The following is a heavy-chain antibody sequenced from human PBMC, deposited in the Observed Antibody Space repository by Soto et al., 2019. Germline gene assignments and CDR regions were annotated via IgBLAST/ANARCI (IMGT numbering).Heavy chain of an antibody. Sequence: PSETLSLTCTVSGGSISSYYWSWIRQPPGKGLEWIGYIYYSGSTNYNPPLKSRVTISVDTSKNQFSLKLSSVTAADTAVYYCASSPDTAMVPPGYGMDVWGQGTTVTVSS. V-gene: IGHV4-59*01. D-gene: IGHD5-18*01. CDR1: GGSISSYY. CDR2: IYYSGST. CDR3: ASSPDTAMVPPGYGMDV. J-gene: IGHJ6*02.